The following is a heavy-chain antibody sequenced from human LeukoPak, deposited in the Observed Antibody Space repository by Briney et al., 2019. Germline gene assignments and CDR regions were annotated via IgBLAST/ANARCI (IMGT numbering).Heavy chain of an antibody. CDR3: ARDGGDGYNLSLFDY. CDR2: IYHSGST. Sequence: SETLSLTCTVSGYSISTGYYWGWIRQPPGKGLEWIGSIYHSGSTYYNPSLKSRVTISVDTSKNQFSLELSSVTAADTAVYYCARDGGDGYNLSLFDYWGQGTLVTVSS. V-gene: IGHV4-38-2*02. CDR1: GYSISTGYY. J-gene: IGHJ4*02. D-gene: IGHD5-24*01.